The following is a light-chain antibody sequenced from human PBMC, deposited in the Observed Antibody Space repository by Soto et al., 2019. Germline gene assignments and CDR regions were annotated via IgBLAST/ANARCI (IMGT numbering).Light chain of an antibody. J-gene: IGKJ5*01. CDR1: QSISRY. V-gene: IGKV1-39*01. CDR2: AAS. Sequence: DIQMTQSPSSLSASVGDRVTITCRASQSISRYLNWYQHKPGKAPKLLIYAASSLQNGVPSRFSGGGSGTEFPLSISSLQPEDFGAYYCQQSYTTASITFGRGTRLEIK. CDR3: QQSYTTASIT.